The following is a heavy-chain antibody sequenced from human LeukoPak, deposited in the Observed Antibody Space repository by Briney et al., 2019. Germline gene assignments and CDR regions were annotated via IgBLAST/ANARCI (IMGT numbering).Heavy chain of an antibody. CDR3: ARDRGPQTSSSWPGNPFDY. J-gene: IGHJ4*02. CDR1: GYTFTSYG. V-gene: IGHV1-18*01. CDR2: ISAYNGNT. Sequence: ASVKVSCKASGYTFTSYGISWVRQAPGQGLEWMGWISAYNGNTNYAQKLQGRVTMTTDTSTSTAYMELRSLRSDDTAVYYCARDRGPQTSSSWPGNPFDYWGQGTLVTVSS. D-gene: IGHD6-13*01.